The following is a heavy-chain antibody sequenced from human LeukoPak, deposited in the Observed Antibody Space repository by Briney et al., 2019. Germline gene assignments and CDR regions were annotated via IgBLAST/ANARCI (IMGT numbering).Heavy chain of an antibody. J-gene: IGHJ4*02. CDR1: GGSISSYY. V-gene: IGHV4-59*01. D-gene: IGHD4-11*01. CDR3: ARGATTVTPNDY. CDR2: IYYSGST. Sequence: PSETLSLTCTVSGGSISSYYWSWIRQPPGKGLEWIGYIYYSGSTNYNPSLKSRVTISVDTSKNQFSLKLSSVTAADTAVYYCARGATTVTPNDYWGQGTLVTVSS.